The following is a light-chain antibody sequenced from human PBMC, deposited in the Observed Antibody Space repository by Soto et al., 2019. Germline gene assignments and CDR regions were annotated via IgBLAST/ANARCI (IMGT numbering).Light chain of an antibody. CDR2: RAS. CDR1: QSVSSSY. Sequence: EIVLTQSPGTLSLSPGERATLSCRASQSVSSSYLAWYQQKPGQAPRLLIHRASSRATRIPDRFSGSGSGTEFTLPISRLEPEDFAVYYCQQYGSYPLFTFGPGTKVDIK. J-gene: IGKJ3*01. V-gene: IGKV3-20*01. CDR3: QQYGSYPLFT.